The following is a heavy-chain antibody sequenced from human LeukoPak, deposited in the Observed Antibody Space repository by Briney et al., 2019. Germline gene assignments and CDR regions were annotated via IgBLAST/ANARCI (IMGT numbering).Heavy chain of an antibody. J-gene: IGHJ5*02. D-gene: IGHD2-2*02. CDR3: ARHPYTTYCISSSCYRWFDP. CDR2: IYPGESDT. Sequence: GESLKISCKGSGYSFTNYWIGWVRQMPGKGLEWMGIIYPGESDTRYSPSFQGQVTISADKSISTAYLQWSSLKASDTAMYYCARHPYTTYCISSSCYRWFDPWGQGTLVTVSS. CDR1: GYSFTNYW. V-gene: IGHV5-51*01.